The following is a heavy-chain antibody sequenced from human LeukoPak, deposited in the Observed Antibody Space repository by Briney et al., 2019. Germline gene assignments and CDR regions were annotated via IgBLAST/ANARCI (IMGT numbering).Heavy chain of an antibody. J-gene: IGHJ3*02. V-gene: IGHV3-13*01. CDR1: GFTFSSYD. Sequence: GGSLRLSCAASGFTFSSYDMPWVRQVTGKALEWVSVIGSAGDTYYSGSVKGRFTISRENARNSLYLQMNSLRAGDTAVYYCVAQPQKSDAFDIWGQGTMVTVSP. CDR3: VAQPQKSDAFDI. CDR2: IGSAGDT. D-gene: IGHD6-13*01.